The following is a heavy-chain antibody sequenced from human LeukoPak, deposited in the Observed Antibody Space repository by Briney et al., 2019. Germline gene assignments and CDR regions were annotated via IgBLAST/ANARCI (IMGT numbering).Heavy chain of an antibody. CDR3: TMRTPDLGSSWYRRWKN. CDR2: IRSKANSYAT. Sequence: GGSLKLSCAASGFTFSGSAMHWVRQASGKGLEWVGRIRSKANSYATAYAASVKGRFTISRDDSKNTACLQMNSLKTEDTAVYYCTMRTPDLGSSWYRRWKNWGQGTLVTVSS. CDR1: GFTFSGSA. V-gene: IGHV3-73*01. J-gene: IGHJ4*02. D-gene: IGHD6-13*01.